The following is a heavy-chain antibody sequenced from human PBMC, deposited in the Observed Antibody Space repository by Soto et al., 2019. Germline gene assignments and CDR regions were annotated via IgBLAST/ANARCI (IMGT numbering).Heavy chain of an antibody. J-gene: IGHJ4*02. CDR1: GFTFSNAW. D-gene: IGHD3-22*01. Sequence: EVQLVESGGGLEKPGGSVRLSCAASGFTFSNAWMSWVRQAPGKGLEWVGRIKSKSAGGTTEYDATVKDRFTISRDESTKTLYLQMNSLKVEDTAVYYCARGHRSSGKIFDSWGQGTLVTVSS. V-gene: IGHV3-15*01. CDR2: IKSKSAGGTT. CDR3: ARGHRSSGKIFDS.